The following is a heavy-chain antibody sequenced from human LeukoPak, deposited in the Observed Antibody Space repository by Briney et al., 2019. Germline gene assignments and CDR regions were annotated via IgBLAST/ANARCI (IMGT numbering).Heavy chain of an antibody. CDR2: IIPILGIA. D-gene: IGHD1-26*01. CDR1: GGTFSSYT. J-gene: IGHJ4*02. Sequence: SVKVSCKASGGTFSSYTISWVRQAPGQGLQWMGRIIPILGIANYAQKFQGRVTITADKSTSTAYMELSSLRSKDTAVYYCARAPVGATLAAFDYWGQGTLVTVSS. V-gene: IGHV1-69*02. CDR3: ARAPVGATLAAFDY.